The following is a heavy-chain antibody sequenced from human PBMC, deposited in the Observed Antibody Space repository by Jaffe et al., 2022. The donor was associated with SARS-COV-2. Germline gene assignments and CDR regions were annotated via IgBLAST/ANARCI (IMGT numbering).Heavy chain of an antibody. CDR1: GFTFSSYG. Sequence: QVQLVESGGRVVQPGRSLRLSCAASGFTFSSYGMHWVRQAPGKGLEWVALIWFDGSNEYYADSVKGRFTISRDNSKKTVYLQMNNLRAEDTALYYCARDGRDVVKTFGGVTDGFDIWGQGTMVTVSS. CDR2: IWFDGSNE. CDR3: ARDGRDVVKTFGGVTDGFDI. V-gene: IGHV3-33*01. D-gene: IGHD3-16*01. J-gene: IGHJ3*02.